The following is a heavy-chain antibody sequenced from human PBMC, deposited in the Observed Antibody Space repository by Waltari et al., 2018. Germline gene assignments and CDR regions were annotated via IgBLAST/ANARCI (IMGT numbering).Heavy chain of an antibody. CDR2: ISSSGSTI. J-gene: IGHJ4*02. Sequence: EVQLLESGGGLVQPGGSLRLSCAASGFTFSRYAMSWVRQAPGKGLEWVSYISSSGSTIYYADSVKGRFTISRDNAKNSLYLQMNSLRAEDTAVYYCAREDSGYDYDYWGQGTLVTVSS. V-gene: IGHV3-48*04. CDR3: AREDSGYDYDY. CDR1: GFTFSRYA. D-gene: IGHD5-12*01.